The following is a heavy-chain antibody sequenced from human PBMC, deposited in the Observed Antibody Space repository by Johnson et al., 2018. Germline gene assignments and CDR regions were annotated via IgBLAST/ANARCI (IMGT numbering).Heavy chain of an antibody. CDR1: GFTSGDYA. V-gene: IGHV3-49*03. CDR2: IRSKAYGGTT. J-gene: IGHJ1*01. CDR3: SRVRSRNAAEYFQH. Sequence: EVQLVESGGGLVQPGRSLRLSCTASGFTSGDYAMSWFRQAPGKGLEWLCFIRSKAYGGTTEYAASVKGRFTISRDDSKSIAYLQMNSLKTEDTAGYYCSRVRSRNAAEYFQHWGQGTLVTVSS.